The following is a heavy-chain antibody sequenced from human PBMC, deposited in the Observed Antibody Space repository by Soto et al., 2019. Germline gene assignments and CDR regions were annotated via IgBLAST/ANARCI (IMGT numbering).Heavy chain of an antibody. CDR1: GGSISSYY. V-gene: IGHV4-59*01. J-gene: IGHJ6*02. Sequence: QVQLQESGPGLVKPSETLSLTCTVSGGSISSYYWSWIRQPPGQGLEWIGYISYSGSTNFNPSVKSLVTISVDTSKNHFSLKLNSVTAADTAVYYCARINDYDYLGMDVWGQGTTVTVSS. CDR3: ARINDYDYLGMDV. CDR2: ISYSGST. D-gene: IGHD5-12*01.